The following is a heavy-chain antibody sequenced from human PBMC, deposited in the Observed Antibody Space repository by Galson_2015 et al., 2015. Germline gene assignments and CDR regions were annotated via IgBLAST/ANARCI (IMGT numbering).Heavy chain of an antibody. CDR3: TTGYSGSYSGFDY. CDR1: GFTFSNAW. V-gene: IGHV3-15*01. CDR2: IKSKTDGGTT. J-gene: IGHJ4*02. D-gene: IGHD1-26*01. Sequence: SLRLSCAASGFTFSNAWMSWVRQAPGKGLEWVGRIKSKTDGGTTDYAAPVKGRFTISRDDSKNTLYLQMNSLKTEDTAVYYCTTGYSGSYSGFDYWGQGTLATVSS.